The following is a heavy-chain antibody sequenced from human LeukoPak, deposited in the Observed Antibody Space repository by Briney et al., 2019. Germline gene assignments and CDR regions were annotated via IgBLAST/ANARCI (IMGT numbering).Heavy chain of an antibody. D-gene: IGHD6-19*01. CDR3: TTYSYSSGWSFDY. Sequence: GGSLRLSCAASGFTFSNARMSWVRQAPGKGLEWVGRIKSKSDGGTTDYAAPVKGRLTISRDESKNTLYLQMNSLKTEDTAVYYCTTYSYSSGWSFDYWGQGTLVTVSS. J-gene: IGHJ4*02. CDR2: IKSKSDGGTT. V-gene: IGHV3-15*01. CDR1: GFTFSNAR.